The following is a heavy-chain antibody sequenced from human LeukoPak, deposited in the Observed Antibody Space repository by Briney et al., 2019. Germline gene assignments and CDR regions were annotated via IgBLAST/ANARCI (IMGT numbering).Heavy chain of an antibody. D-gene: IGHD3-9*01. CDR1: SGSISSYY. CDR2: IYYNGST. V-gene: IGHV4-59*01. Sequence: SETLSLTCTVSSGSISSYYWSWIRQPPGKGLEWIGYIYYNGSTYYNPSLKSRVAISVDTSKNQFSLKLSSVTAADTAVYYCAAALRYFDWYYFDYWGQGTLVPVSS. CDR3: AAALRYFDWYYFDY. J-gene: IGHJ4*02.